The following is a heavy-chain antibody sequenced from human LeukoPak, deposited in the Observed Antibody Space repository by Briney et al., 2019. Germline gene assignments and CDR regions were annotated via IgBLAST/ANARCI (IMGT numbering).Heavy chain of an antibody. V-gene: IGHV1-69*04. D-gene: IGHD6-25*01. Sequence: SVKVSCKASGGTSSSYAISWVRQAPGQGLEWMGRIIPILGIANYAQKFQGRVTITADKSTSTAYMELSSLRSEDTAVYFCARETIAAGKNFDYWGRGTQVTVSS. J-gene: IGHJ4*02. CDR3: ARETIAAGKNFDY. CDR2: IIPILGIA. CDR1: GGTSSSYA.